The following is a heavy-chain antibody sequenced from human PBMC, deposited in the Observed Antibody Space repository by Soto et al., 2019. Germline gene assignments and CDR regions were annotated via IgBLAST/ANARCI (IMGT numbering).Heavy chain of an antibody. Sequence: QVQLVQSGAEVKTPGASVKVSCKASGYTFTSYGVSWVRQAPGQGLEWMGWISAYNGDTKYEQKFQGRVTMTTDTSTSTAYMEVRCLRSDDTAVYYCARDGNRRLDYWGQGTLVTVSS. V-gene: IGHV1-18*01. CDR3: ARDGNRRLDY. CDR1: GYTFTSYG. CDR2: ISAYNGDT. J-gene: IGHJ4*02.